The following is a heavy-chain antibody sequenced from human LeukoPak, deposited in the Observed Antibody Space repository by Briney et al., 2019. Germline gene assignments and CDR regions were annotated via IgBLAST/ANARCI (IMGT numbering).Heavy chain of an antibody. CDR1: GFSFSTAW. CDR2: ISGNSGYT. V-gene: IGHV3-11*05. D-gene: IGHD6-13*01. J-gene: IGHJ4*02. Sequence: PGGSLRLSCAASGFSFSTAWMTWIRQAPGKSLEWVSYISGNSGYTNYADSVKGRFTISRDNAKNSLYLQMNSLRAEDTAVYYCARVFNIAAAGTFDYWGQGTLVTVSS. CDR3: ARVFNIAAAGTFDY.